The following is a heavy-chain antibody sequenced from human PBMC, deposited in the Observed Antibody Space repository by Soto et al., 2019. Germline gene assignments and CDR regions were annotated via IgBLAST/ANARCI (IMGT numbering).Heavy chain of an antibody. J-gene: IGHJ6*02. D-gene: IGHD3-10*01. CDR1: GGSISSGDYY. Sequence: PSETLSLTCTVSGGSISSGDYYWSWIRQPPGKGLEWIGYIYYSGSTYYNPSLKSRVTISVDTSKNQFSLKLSSVTAADTAVYYCARGSWFGELLSSIGPYYYGMDVWGQGTTVTVSS. CDR3: ARGSWFGELLSSIGPYYYGMDV. V-gene: IGHV4-30-4*01. CDR2: IYYSGST.